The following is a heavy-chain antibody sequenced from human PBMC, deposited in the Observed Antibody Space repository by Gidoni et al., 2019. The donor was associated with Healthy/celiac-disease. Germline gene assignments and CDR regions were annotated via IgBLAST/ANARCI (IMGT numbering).Heavy chain of an antibody. D-gene: IGHD2-21*01. CDR2: IYYSGST. V-gene: IGHV4-39*01. Sequence: HLQLQESGPGLVKPSETLSLTCTVSGCSISSSSYYWGWIRQPPGKGLEWIGSIYYSGSTYYNPSLKSRVTISVDTSKNQFSLKLSSVTAADTAVYYCASIGDGYNFGYWGQGTLVTVSS. CDR3: ASIGDGYNFGY. CDR1: GCSISSSSYY. J-gene: IGHJ4*02.